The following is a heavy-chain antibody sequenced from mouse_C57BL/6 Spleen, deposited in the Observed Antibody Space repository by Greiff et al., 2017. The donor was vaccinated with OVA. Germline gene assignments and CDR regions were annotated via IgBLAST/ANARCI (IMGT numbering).Heavy chain of an antibody. CDR2: IYPGDGDT. J-gene: IGHJ2*01. CDR1: GYAFSSSW. V-gene: IGHV1-82*01. CDR3: ARSGGLYYFDY. D-gene: IGHD3-2*02. Sequence: QVQLQQSGPELVKPGASVKISCKASGYAFSSSWMNWVKQRPGKGLEWIGRIYPGDGDTNYNGKFKGKATLTADKSSSTAYMQLISLTSEDSAVYFCARSGGLYYFDYWGQGTTLTVSS.